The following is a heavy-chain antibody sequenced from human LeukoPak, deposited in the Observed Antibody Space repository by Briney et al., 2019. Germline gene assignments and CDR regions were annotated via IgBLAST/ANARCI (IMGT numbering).Heavy chain of an antibody. CDR2: VSSGVVNT. D-gene: IGHD4-17*01. CDR1: GFIFSTYG. J-gene: IGHJ4*02. V-gene: IGHV3-23*01. CDR3: AKGHTDYGTGFDL. Sequence: GGSLRLSCAASGFIFSTYGMSWVRQAPGKGLEWVSIVSSGVVNTYYVDSVKGRFTISRDNSKNTLYLQMNSLRVEDTAVYYCAKGHTDYGTGFDLWGQGTLVRVSS.